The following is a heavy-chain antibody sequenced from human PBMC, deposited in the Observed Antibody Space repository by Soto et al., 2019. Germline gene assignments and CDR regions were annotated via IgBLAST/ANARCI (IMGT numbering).Heavy chain of an antibody. CDR1: GFTFSSYS. CDR3: ARVDVSFDY. V-gene: IGHV3-48*01. J-gene: IGHJ4*02. CDR2: ISSSSSTI. Sequence: EVQLVESGGGLVQPGGSLRLSCAASGFTFSSYSMNWVRQAPGKGLEWVSYISSSSSTIYYADSVKGRFTISRDNAKNSLYLQMNSLRAEDTAVYDCARVDVSFDYWGQGTLVTVSS.